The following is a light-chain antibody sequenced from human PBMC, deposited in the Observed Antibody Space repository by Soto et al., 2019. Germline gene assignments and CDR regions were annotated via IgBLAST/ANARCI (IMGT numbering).Light chain of an antibody. V-gene: IGKV1-33*01. CDR2: DAS. CDR1: QDIRNY. J-gene: IGKJ4*01. Sequence: DIHLTQSPSSLSASVGDSVTMSCQASQDIRNYLNWYQQKPGKAPELLVSDASSLATGVPSRFSATGDETHFTVIISSLQPEDVATYYCQHYDNPPLTFGGGTKV. CDR3: QHYDNPPLT.